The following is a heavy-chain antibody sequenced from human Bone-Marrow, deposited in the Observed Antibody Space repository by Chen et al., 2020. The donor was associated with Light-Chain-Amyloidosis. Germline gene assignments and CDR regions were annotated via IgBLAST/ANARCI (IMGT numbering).Heavy chain of an antibody. D-gene: IGHD5-18*01. CDR3: VREVYDYNYGASYYYYSMDV. V-gene: IGHV3-21*02. CDR1: GFTFGRHS. Sequence: EVQLVESGGGLVKPGGSLRLSCAASGFTFGRHSMHWVRQAPGKGLEWVSSISTSSSYIHYADSMKGRFTISRDNAKNALFQQMNSLRAEDTAVYYCVREVYDYNYGASYYYYSMDVWGQGTTVTVSS. J-gene: IGHJ6*02. CDR2: ISTSSSYI.